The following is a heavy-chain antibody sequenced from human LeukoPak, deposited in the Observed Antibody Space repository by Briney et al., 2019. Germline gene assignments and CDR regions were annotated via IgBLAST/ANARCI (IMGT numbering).Heavy chain of an antibody. V-gene: IGHV4-34*01. Sequence: SETLSLTCAVHGGSFSGYHWNWIRQSPGKGLEWIGEINDRGHTNYNPSLESRITVSVDTSKKQFSLNLSSVTAADTAVYYCARDPTTVVTTPYYFDFWGQGTLVTVSS. D-gene: IGHD4-23*01. CDR1: GGSFSGYH. CDR2: INDRGHT. CDR3: ARDPTTVVTTPYYFDF. J-gene: IGHJ4*02.